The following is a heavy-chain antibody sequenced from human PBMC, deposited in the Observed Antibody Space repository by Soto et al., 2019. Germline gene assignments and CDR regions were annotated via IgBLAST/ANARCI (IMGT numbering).Heavy chain of an antibody. D-gene: IGHD1-26*01. V-gene: IGHV3-74*01. CDR2: IYFDGITT. CDR3: ARGGAMGVDY. CDR1: GFTFNTHW. Sequence: GGSLRLSCTASGFTFNTHWMHWVRQAPGKGLVWVSRIYFDGITTNYADSVKGRLTVSRDNAKNTVYLHVNTLRDEDTAVYYCARGGAMGVDYWGQGXLVTVYS. J-gene: IGHJ4*02.